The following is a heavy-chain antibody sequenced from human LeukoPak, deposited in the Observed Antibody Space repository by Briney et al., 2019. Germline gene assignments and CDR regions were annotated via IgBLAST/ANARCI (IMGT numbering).Heavy chain of an antibody. D-gene: IGHD3-22*01. CDR1: GFTFSSYA. CDR3: AKGVGTYYYDSSGYYY. V-gene: IGHV3-23*01. CDR2: ISGSGGST. Sequence: GGSLRLSCAASGFTFSSYAMGWVRQAPGKGLEWVSAISGSGGSTYYADSVKGRFTISRDNSKNTLYLQMNSLRAEDTAVYYCAKGVGTYYYDSSGYYYWGQGTLVTVSS. J-gene: IGHJ4*02.